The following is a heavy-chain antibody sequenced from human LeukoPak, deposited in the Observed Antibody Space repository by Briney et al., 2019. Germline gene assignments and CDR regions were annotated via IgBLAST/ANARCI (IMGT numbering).Heavy chain of an antibody. CDR1: GGSFSGYF. Sequence: SETLSLTCAVHGGSFSGYFWNWIRQSPGKGLEWIGSIYYSGSTYYNPSLKSRVTISVDTSKNQFSLKLSSVTAADTAVYYCARRQLYCSSTSCTFGFDPWAREPWSPSP. D-gene: IGHD2-2*01. V-gene: IGHV4-34*01. CDR3: ARRQLYCSSTSCTFGFDP. J-gene: IGHJ5*02. CDR2: IYYSGST.